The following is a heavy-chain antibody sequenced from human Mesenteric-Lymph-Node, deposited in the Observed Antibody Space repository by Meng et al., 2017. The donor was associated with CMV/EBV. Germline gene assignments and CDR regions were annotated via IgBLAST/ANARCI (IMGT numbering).Heavy chain of an antibody. CDR3: ARVGMIRGVIIMWAFDY. CDR2: IYYTGST. Sequence: SFSNYALSWVRQPPGKGLEWIGTIYYTGSTDCNPSLKSRVTISVDTSKNQLSLKLSSVTAADTAIYYCARVGMIRGVIIMWAFDYWGQGTLVTVSS. J-gene: IGHJ4*02. V-gene: IGHV4-39*07. D-gene: IGHD3-10*01. CDR1: SFSNYA.